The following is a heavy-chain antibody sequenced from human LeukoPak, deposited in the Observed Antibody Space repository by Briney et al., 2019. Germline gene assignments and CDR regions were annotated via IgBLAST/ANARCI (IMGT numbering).Heavy chain of an antibody. CDR2: IKQDGSEK. J-gene: IGHJ6*02. CDR1: GFTFSSYW. D-gene: IGHD6-13*01. V-gene: IGHV3-7*01. CDR3: ARGTAAAGTNYYYYYGMDV. Sequence: TGGSLRLSCAASGFTFSSYWMSWVRQAPGKGLEWVANIKQDGSEKYYVDSVKGRFTISRDNAKNSLYLQMNSLRAEDTAVYYCARGTAAAGTNYYYYYGMDVWGQGTTVTVSS.